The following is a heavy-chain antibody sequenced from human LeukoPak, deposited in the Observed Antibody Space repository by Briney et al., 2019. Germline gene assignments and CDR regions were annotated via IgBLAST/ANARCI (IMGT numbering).Heavy chain of an antibody. CDR1: GGSISNYH. CDR2: IYYRGST. J-gene: IGHJ3*02. D-gene: IGHD2-21*02. V-gene: IGHV4-59*01. Sequence: SETLSLTCTVSGGSISNYHRSWIRQPPGKGLGWIGYIYYRGSTKYNPSLERRVTISVDMSKNQFSLKLNSVTAADTAVYYCGGVQAGGDIDIWGQGTMVTVSS. CDR3: GGVQAGGDIDI.